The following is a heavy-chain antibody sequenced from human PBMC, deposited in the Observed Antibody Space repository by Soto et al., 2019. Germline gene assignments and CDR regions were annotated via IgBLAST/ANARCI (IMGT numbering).Heavy chain of an antibody. D-gene: IGHD2-15*01. CDR3: ARGVGYCSASGCATAGAVCVFGSVYYFVY. V-gene: IGHV4-30-4*01. CDR1: GDSINSDDYY. Sequence: PSETLSLTCTVSGDSINSDDYYWSWIRQPPGKGLEWIGYIYYSGSTYFNPSLESRVMSSIDTSRKQFSLRLSSVTAADTAVYYCARGVGYCSASGCATAGAVCVFGSVYYFVYWGQGALVAVSS. J-gene: IGHJ4*02. CDR2: IYYSGST.